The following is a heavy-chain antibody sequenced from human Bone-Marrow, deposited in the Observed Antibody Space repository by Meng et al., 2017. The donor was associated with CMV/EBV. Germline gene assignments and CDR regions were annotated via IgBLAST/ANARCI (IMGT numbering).Heavy chain of an antibody. Sequence: SVKVSCKASGGTFTSYTFSWVRQAPGQGLEWMGRVIPILDITNFAQKFQGRISITADKSTNTVYMELSSLRSEDTAVYYCARDRGIGSGWTVFDYWGQGTLVTVSS. D-gene: IGHD6-19*01. J-gene: IGHJ4*02. V-gene: IGHV1-69*04. CDR2: VIPILDIT. CDR3: ARDRGIGSGWTVFDY. CDR1: GGTFTSYT.